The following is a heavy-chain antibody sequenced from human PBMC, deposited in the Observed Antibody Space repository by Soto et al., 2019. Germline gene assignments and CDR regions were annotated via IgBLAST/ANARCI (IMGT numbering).Heavy chain of an antibody. CDR1: GGSMRNYF. J-gene: IGHJ4*02. Sequence: TLSLTCTVSGGSMRNYFWTWIRQPPGKGLEWIGYIHYSGATSFFPSYNPSLRGRVTISEDTSKNQFSLKLLSVTTADTAVYFCAAGEASSRNLAPYYLDFWGQGTLVTVSS. D-gene: IGHD6-13*01. CDR3: AAGEASSRNLAPYYLDF. CDR2: IHYSGATSFFP. V-gene: IGHV4-59*01.